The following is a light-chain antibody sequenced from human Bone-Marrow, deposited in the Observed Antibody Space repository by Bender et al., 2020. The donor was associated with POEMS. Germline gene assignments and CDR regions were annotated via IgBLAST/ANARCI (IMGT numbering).Light chain of an antibody. CDR3: QSYDISLSGWV. Sequence: QSVLTQPPSVSGAPGQTVTISCTGTSSNMGAGYGVNWYQQLPGTAPKLHIYNNENRPSGVPDRISGSKSGTSASLAITGLQAEDEADYYCQSYDISLSGWVFGGGTKLTAL. CDR2: NNE. J-gene: IGLJ3*02. CDR1: SSNMGAGYG. V-gene: IGLV1-40*01.